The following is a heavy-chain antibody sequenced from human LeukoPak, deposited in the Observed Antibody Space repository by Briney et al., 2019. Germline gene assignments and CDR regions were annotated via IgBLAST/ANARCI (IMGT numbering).Heavy chain of an antibody. Sequence: GGSLRLSCAASGFTFSSYGMHWVRQAPGKGLEWVAFIRYDGSNKYYADCVKGRFTISRDNSKNTLYLQMNSLRAEDTAVYYCARDSKVTTISAFSGMDVWGQGTTVTVSS. CDR3: ARDSKVTTISAFSGMDV. CDR1: GFTFSSYG. CDR2: IRYDGSNK. J-gene: IGHJ6*02. V-gene: IGHV3-30*02. D-gene: IGHD4-17*01.